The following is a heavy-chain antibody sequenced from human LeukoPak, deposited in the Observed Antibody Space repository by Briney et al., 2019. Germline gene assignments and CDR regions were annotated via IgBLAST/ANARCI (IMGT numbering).Heavy chain of an antibody. V-gene: IGHV3-64*01. CDR2: ISGNGGNT. Sequence: GGSLRLSCAASGFTFSSYDMHWVRQAPGKGLEYVSAISGNGGNTYYANSAKGRFTISRDNSKNTLYLQMGSLRPEDMAVYYCARRFSGVNYGAYDMWGQGTMVTVSS. J-gene: IGHJ3*02. CDR3: ARRFSGVNYGAYDM. D-gene: IGHD1-7*01. CDR1: GFTFSSYD.